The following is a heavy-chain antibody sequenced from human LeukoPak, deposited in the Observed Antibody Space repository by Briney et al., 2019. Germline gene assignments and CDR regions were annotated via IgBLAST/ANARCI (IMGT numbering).Heavy chain of an antibody. V-gene: IGHV3-48*03. Sequence: QPGGSLRLSCAASGFTFSSYEMNWVRQAPGKGLEWVSYISSSGSTIYYADSVKGRFTISRDNAKNSLYLQMNSLRAEDTAVYYCARDNPYTGYSSSWDYFDYWGQGTLVTVSS. CDR3: ARDNPYTGYSSSWDYFDY. J-gene: IGHJ4*02. CDR2: ISSSGSTI. CDR1: GFTFSSYE. D-gene: IGHD6-13*01.